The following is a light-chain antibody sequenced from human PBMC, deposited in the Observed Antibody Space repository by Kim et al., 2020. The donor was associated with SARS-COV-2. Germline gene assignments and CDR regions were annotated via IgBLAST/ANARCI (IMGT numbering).Light chain of an antibody. CDR3: SSYIRGSTNYV. J-gene: IGLJ1*01. CDR1: SRDVGGYKY. CDR2: EVS. Sequence: QSITSSCTGTSRDVGGYKYVSWYQQHPGKAPKLVIYEVSNRPSGVSNRFSGSKSGNTASLTISGLQAEDEADYYCSSYIRGSTNYVFGTGTKVTVL. V-gene: IGLV2-14*01.